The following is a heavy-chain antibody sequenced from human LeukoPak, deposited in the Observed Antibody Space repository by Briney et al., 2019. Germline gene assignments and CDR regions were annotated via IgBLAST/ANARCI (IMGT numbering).Heavy chain of an antibody. V-gene: IGHV4-39*07. CDR2: IYYSGST. Sequence: SETLSLTCTVSGGSISSSSYYWGWIRQPPGKGLEWIGSIYYSGSTYYNPSLKSRVTISVDASKNQFSLNLSSVTAADTAVYYCAREIRDYGIDYYYYYYMDVWGKGTTVTVSS. CDR3: AREIRDYGIDYYYYYYMDV. D-gene: IGHD4-17*01. CDR1: GGSISSSSYY. J-gene: IGHJ6*03.